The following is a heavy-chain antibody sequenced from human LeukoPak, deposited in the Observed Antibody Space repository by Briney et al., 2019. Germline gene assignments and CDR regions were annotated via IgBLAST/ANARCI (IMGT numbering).Heavy chain of an antibody. Sequence: GGSLRLSCAASGFTFSSYGMHWVRQAPGKGLEWVAVIWYDGSNKYYADSVKGRFTISRDNSKNTLYLQMSSLRAEDTAVYYCAREDIVVVPAAMHYYGMVVWGQGTTVTVSS. CDR3: AREDIVVVPAAMHYYGMVV. V-gene: IGHV3-33*01. J-gene: IGHJ6*02. D-gene: IGHD2-2*01. CDR1: GFTFSSYG. CDR2: IWYDGSNK.